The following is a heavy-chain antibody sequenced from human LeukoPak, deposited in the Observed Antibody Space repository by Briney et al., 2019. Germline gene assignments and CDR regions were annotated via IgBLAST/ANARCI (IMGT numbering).Heavy chain of an antibody. Sequence: GASVKVSCKASGGTFTSYAISWVRQAPGQGLEWMGGIIPIFGTANYAQKFQGRVTITADESTSTAYMELSSLRSEDTAVYYCARDHQDSSGYSPFDYWGQGTLVTVSS. CDR3: ARDHQDSSGYSPFDY. J-gene: IGHJ4*02. CDR1: GGTFTSYA. V-gene: IGHV1-69*01. D-gene: IGHD3-22*01. CDR2: IIPIFGTA.